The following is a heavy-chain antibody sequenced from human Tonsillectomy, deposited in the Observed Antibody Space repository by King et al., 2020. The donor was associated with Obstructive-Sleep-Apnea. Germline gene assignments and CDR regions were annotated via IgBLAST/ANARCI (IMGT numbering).Heavy chain of an antibody. D-gene: IGHD6-13*01. V-gene: IGHV3-9*01. J-gene: IGHJ3*02. CDR3: AKAGSWYRDAFDI. CDR1: GFTFDDYA. Sequence: VQLVESGGGLVQPGRSLRLSCAASGFTFDDYAMHWVRQAPGKGLEWVSGISWNSGNIGYADSVKGRFTISRDNAKNSLYLQMNSLRAEETALYYCAKAGSWYRDAFDIWGQGTMVTVSS. CDR2: ISWNSGNI.